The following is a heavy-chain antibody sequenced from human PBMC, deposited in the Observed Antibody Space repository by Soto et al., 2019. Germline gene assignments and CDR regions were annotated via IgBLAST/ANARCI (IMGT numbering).Heavy chain of an antibody. CDR3: ARDSGRPPYYYYYGMDV. V-gene: IGHV3-53*01. CDR1: GFTVSSNY. Sequence: EVQLVESGGGLIQPGGSLRLSCAASGFTVSSNYMSWVRQAPGKGLEWVSVIYSGGSTYYADSVKGRFTISRDNSKNTLYLQMNSLRAEDTAVYYCARDSGRPPYYYYYGMDVWGQGTTVTVSS. D-gene: IGHD2-15*01. CDR2: IYSGGST. J-gene: IGHJ6*02.